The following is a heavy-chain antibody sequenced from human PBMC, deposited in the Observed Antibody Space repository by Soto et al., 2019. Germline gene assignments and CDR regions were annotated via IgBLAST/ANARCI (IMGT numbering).Heavy chain of an antibody. CDR2: ISYDGSNK. V-gene: IGHV3-30-3*01. J-gene: IGHJ6*02. Sequence: QVQLVESGGGVVQPGRSLRLSCAASGFTFSSYAMHWVRQAPGKGLEWVAVISYDGSNKYYADSVKGRFTISRDNSKNPLYLQMNSLRAEDTAVYYCAREMATIGYYYGMDVWGQGTTVTVSS. CDR3: AREMATIGYYYGMDV. CDR1: GFTFSSYA. D-gene: IGHD5-12*01.